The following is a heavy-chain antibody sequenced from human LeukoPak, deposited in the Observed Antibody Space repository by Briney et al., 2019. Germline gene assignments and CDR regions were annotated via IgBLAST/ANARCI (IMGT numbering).Heavy chain of an antibody. CDR2: INHSGST. D-gene: IGHD3-22*01. CDR1: GGSISGYY. J-gene: IGHJ3*02. CDR3: ARDLVIVVADAFDI. V-gene: IGHV4-34*01. Sequence: SETLSLTCAVYGGSISGYYWSWIRQPPGKGLEWIGEINHSGSTNYKPSLKSRVTISVDTSKNQFSLKLSSVTAADTAVYYCARDLVIVVADAFDIWGQGTMVTVSS.